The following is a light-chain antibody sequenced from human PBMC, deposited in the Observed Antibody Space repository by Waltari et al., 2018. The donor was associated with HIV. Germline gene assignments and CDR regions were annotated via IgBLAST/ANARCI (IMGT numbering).Light chain of an antibody. Sequence: QSVLTQPPSVSAAPGQKVTISCSGSSSKLGNNYVSWYQQIPGTAPRLVIYDTNDRPSGIPDRFSGSKSGTSATLGITGPQTGDEADYYCGTWDSSLSAVVFGGGTKLTVL. V-gene: IGLV1-51*01. CDR2: DTN. CDR1: SSKLGNNY. CDR3: GTWDSSLSAVV. J-gene: IGLJ2*01.